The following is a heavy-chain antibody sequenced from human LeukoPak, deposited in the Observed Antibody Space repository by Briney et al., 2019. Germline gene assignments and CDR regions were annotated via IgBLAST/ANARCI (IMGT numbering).Heavy chain of an antibody. CDR2: ITGNSDTI. V-gene: IGHV3-23*01. J-gene: IGHJ4*02. D-gene: IGHD3-9*01. CDR3: TRYDISTYARRAFDY. CDR1: GFTFSNYA. Sequence: GGSLRLSCAASGFTFSNYAMAWVRQAPGKGLEWVSVITGNSDTIYYADSVKGRFTVSRDNSKSILYMQMSSLGAEDTAVYYCTRYDISTYARRAFDYWGQGTLVAVSS.